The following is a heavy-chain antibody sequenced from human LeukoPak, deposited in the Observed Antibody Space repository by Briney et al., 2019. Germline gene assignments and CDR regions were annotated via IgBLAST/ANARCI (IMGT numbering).Heavy chain of an antibody. Sequence: VASVKVSCKASGGTLSNYGISWVRQAPGQGLEWMGRIIPLLDITTYAERFQGRVTITADKSTSTAYLEVSSLRSKDTAVYYCATDGPAAMGADYLYGLDVWGQGTTVSVSS. V-gene: IGHV1-69*04. CDR3: ATDGPAAMGADYLYGLDV. D-gene: IGHD2-2*01. CDR1: GGTLSNYG. J-gene: IGHJ6*02. CDR2: IIPLLDIT.